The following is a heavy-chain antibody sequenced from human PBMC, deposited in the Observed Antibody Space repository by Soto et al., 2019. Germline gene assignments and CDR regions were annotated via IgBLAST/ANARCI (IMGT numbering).Heavy chain of an antibody. J-gene: IGHJ3*02. CDR3: XKIVGGGSHHDAFDI. V-gene: IGHV3-23*01. CDR1: GFTFRSYA. CDR2: TGGGGVST. D-gene: IGHD2-15*01. Sequence: EVQLLESGGGLVEPGGSLRLYCAASGFTFRSYAMTWVRQAPGKGLEWVSYTGGGGVSTYYADSVKGRFTSSRDDSKNTLYXXXXXXXXXXXXXXYXXKIVGGGSHHDAFDIWGQGTMVTVSS.